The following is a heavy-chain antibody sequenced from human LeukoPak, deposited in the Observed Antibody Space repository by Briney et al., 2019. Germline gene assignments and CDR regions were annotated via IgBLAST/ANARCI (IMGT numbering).Heavy chain of an antibody. V-gene: IGHV4-39*07. CDR3: ARDHGSGSILPDY. Sequence: SETLSLTCTVSGGTISSSSYYWGWIRQPPGKGLEWIGSIYYSGSTYYNPSLKSRVTISVDTSKNQFSLKLSSVTAADTAVYYCARDHGSGSILPDYWGQGTLVTVSS. D-gene: IGHD3-10*01. CDR2: IYYSGST. J-gene: IGHJ4*02. CDR1: GGTISSSSYY.